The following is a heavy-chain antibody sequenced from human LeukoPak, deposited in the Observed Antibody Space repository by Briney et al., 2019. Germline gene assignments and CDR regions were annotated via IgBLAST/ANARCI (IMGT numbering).Heavy chain of an antibody. CDR2: SSSSSSTI. J-gene: IGHJ4*02. Sequence: PGGSLRLSCTVSGNTVSSNSMSWVRQAPGKGLEWVSYSSSSSSTIYYADSVKGRFTISRDNAKNSLYLQMNSLRAEDTAVYYCARGRLMGSGLPAIDYWGQGTLVTVSS. V-gene: IGHV3-48*01. D-gene: IGHD3-10*01. CDR3: ARGRLMGSGLPAIDY. CDR1: GNTVSSNS.